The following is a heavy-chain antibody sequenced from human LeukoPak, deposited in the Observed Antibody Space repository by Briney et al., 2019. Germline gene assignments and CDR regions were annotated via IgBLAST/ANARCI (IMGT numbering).Heavy chain of an antibody. Sequence: GESLKISCKGSGYSFTSYWIGWVRQMPGKGLEWMGIIYPGDSDTRYSPPFQGQVTISADKSISTAYLQWSSLKASDTAMYYCARRDGYCSSTSCDEKTYYFDYWGQGTLVTVSS. CDR3: ARRDGYCSSTSCDEKTYYFDY. CDR2: IYPGDSDT. V-gene: IGHV5-51*01. J-gene: IGHJ4*02. CDR1: GYSFTSYW. D-gene: IGHD2-2*03.